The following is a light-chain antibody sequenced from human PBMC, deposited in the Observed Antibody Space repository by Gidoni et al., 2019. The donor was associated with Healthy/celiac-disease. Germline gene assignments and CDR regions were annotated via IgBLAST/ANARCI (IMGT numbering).Light chain of an antibody. CDR1: QSVSRSY. Sequence: IVLTQSPGTLSLSPGERATLSCRASQSVSRSYLAWYQQKPGQAPRLLIYGASSRATGIPERFSGSGSGTDFTLTISRLEPEDFAVYYCQQYGSSPQTFGQGTKVEIK. CDR3: QQYGSSPQT. J-gene: IGKJ1*01. V-gene: IGKV3-20*01. CDR2: GAS.